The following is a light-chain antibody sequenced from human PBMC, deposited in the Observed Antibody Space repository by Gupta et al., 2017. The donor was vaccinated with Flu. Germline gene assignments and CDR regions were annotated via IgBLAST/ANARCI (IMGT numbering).Light chain of an antibody. CDR3: QLRDVTLDPPV. CDR1: NVGSES. J-gene: IGLJ2*01. V-gene: IGLV3-21*02. CDR2: DDT. Sequence: GANNVGSESVQWYQQKPDQTPVLIINDDTARPPDILERFSASNSGDTATLTISRVEAGDEADYYCQLRDVTLDPPVFGGGTRLTVL.